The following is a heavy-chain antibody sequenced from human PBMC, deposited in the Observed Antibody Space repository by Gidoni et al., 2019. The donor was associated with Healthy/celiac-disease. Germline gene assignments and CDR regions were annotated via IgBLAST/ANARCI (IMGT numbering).Heavy chain of an antibody. CDR3: ARRDIVVVPNYGMDV. Sequence: EVQLVQSGAEVKKPGESLRISCKGSGYSFTSYWISWVRQMPGKGLEWMGRIDPSDSYTNYSPSFQGHVTISADKSISTAYLQWSSLKASDTAMYYCARRDIVVVPNYGMDVWGQGTTVTVSS. V-gene: IGHV5-10-1*03. CDR1: GYSFTSYW. J-gene: IGHJ6*02. D-gene: IGHD2-2*01. CDR2: IDPSDSYT.